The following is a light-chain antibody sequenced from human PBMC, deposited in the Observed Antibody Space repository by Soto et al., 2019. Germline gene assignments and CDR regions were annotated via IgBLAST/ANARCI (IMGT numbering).Light chain of an antibody. J-gene: IGLJ2*01. CDR1: NIGRKD. CDR3: QVWDTSAVV. CDR2: RNT. Sequence: SYELTQPLSVSVALGQTAIITCGGNNIGRKDVHWYQQKPGQAPVLVIYRNTKRPSGIPERFSGSNSGNTATLTTSRAQAGDEADYYCQVWDTSAVVFGGGTQLTVL. V-gene: IGLV3-9*01.